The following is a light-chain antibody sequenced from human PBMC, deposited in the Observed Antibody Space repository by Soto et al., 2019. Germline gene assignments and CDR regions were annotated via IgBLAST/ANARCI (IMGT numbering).Light chain of an antibody. Sequence: QSALTQPASVSGSLGQSITISCTGTRTDIGGYNYVSWYQQYPGKAPKLVICEVTSRPSGVPDRFSGSKSGNTASLTVSGLQAADEAYYFCSSYAISDVIFGGGTMVTVL. V-gene: IGLV2-14*01. CDR1: RTDIGGYNY. CDR3: SSYAISDVI. J-gene: IGLJ2*01. CDR2: EVT.